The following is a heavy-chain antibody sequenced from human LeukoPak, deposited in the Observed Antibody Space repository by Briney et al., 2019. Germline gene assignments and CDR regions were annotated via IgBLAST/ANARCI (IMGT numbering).Heavy chain of an antibody. CDR1: GFTFSTYT. CDR2: ITSSSRYI. D-gene: IGHD2-2*03. J-gene: IGHJ6*03. Sequence: PGGSLRLSCAASGFTFSTYTMNWVRQAPGKGLEWVSSITSSSRYIFYADSLKGRFTISRDNAKNSLYLQMNSLRAEDTAVYYCARDFGYCTSTTCPEDYFYFYMDVWGKGTTVTASS. V-gene: IGHV3-21*01. CDR3: ARDFGYCTSTTCPEDYFYFYMDV.